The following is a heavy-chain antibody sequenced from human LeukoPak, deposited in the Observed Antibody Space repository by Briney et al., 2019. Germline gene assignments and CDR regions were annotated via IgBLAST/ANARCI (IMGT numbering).Heavy chain of an antibody. CDR2: IFATGNT. V-gene: IGHV4-4*07. J-gene: IGHJ4*02. CDR3: ARDSSGYLESFDY. D-gene: IGHD3-22*01. CDR1: GDSMNNYF. Sequence: SETLSLTCTVSGDSMNNYFWSWIRQPAGKGLEWIGRIFATGNTNYNPSLKSRVTMSVDTSKNQFSLDLSSVTAADTAVYFCARDSSGYLESFDYWGQGTLVTVSS.